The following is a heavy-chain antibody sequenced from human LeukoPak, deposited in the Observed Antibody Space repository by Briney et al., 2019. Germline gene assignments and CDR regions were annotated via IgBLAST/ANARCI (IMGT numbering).Heavy chain of an antibody. CDR1: GFTFSSYG. Sequence: GRSLRLSCAASGFTFSSYGMHWVRQAPGKGLEWVAVIWYDGSNKYYADSAKGRFTISRDNSKNTLYLQMNSLRAEDTAVYYCAKGELYDAFDIWGQGTMVTVSS. J-gene: IGHJ3*02. D-gene: IGHD1-26*01. CDR3: AKGELYDAFDI. CDR2: IWYDGSNK. V-gene: IGHV3-33*06.